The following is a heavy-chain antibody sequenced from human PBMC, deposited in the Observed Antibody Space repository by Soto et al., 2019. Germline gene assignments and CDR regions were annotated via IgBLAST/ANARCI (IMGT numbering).Heavy chain of an antibody. CDR3: ARGPIDSAIRFDY. Sequence: QVQLVQAGAEVKKPGSSVKVSCRASGGTFSSYPISWVRQAPGQGLEWMGRIIPILGIANYAQKFQGRVTSTADKSTSTAYMELSSLRSEDTAVYYCARGPIDSAIRFDYWGQGTLVTVSS. CDR1: GGTFSSYP. CDR2: IIPILGIA. V-gene: IGHV1-69*02. J-gene: IGHJ4*02.